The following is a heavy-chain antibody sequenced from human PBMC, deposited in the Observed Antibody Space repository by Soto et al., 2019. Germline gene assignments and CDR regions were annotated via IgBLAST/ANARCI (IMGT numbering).Heavy chain of an antibody. CDR2: INPNGGNT. Sequence: QVQLVQSGAEVKTPGASVKLSCKASGYTFTHYYIHWVRQAPGQGLEWMGIINPNGGNTTYAQKFRAGVTMTRDTSTSTVYMELSNLRSDDSAVYYCATSVNSAMAFDYWGQGTLVTVSS. V-gene: IGHV1-46*01. CDR1: GYTFTHYY. D-gene: IGHD5-18*01. CDR3: ATSVNSAMAFDY. J-gene: IGHJ4*02.